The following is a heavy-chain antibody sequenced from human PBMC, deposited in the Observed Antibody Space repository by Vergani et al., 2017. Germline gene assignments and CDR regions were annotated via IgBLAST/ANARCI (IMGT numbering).Heavy chain of an antibody. CDR3: AKDIGGYYGSGSTEPSGYGMDV. Sequence: EVQLVESGGGLVQPGRSLRLSCAASGFTFDDYAMHWVRQAPGKGLEWVSGISWNSGSIGYADSVKGRFTISRDNAKNSLYLQMNSLRAEETALYYGAKDIGGYYGSGSTEPSGYGMDVWGQGTTVTVSS. V-gene: IGHV3-9*01. CDR2: ISWNSGSI. J-gene: IGHJ6*02. D-gene: IGHD3-10*01. CDR1: GFTFDDYA.